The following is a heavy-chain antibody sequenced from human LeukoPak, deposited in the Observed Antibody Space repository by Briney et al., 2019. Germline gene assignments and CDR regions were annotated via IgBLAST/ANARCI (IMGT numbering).Heavy chain of an antibody. CDR3: ARVSIGWYSFDY. D-gene: IGHD6-19*01. V-gene: IGHV3-11*01. J-gene: IGHJ4*02. CDR2: ISSSGSTI. Sequence: GGSLRLSCAASGFTFSDYYMSWIRQAPGKGLECISYISSSGSTIYDADFVKGRFTISRDNAKNSLYLQMNSLRAEVTAVYYCARVSIGWYSFDYWGQGTLVTVSS. CDR1: GFTFSDYY.